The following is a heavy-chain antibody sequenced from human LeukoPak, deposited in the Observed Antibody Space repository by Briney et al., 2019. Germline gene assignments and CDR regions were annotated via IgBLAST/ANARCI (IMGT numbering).Heavy chain of an antibody. CDR3: ARSPGRRSGYSIYGMDV. Sequence: SETLSLTCTVSGGSISSSSYYWGWIRQPPGKGLEWIGSIYYSGSTYYNPSLKSRVTISVDTSKNQFSLKLSSVTAADTAVYYCARSPGRRSGYSIYGMDVWGQGTTVTVSS. D-gene: IGHD3-3*01. J-gene: IGHJ6*02. CDR1: GGSISSSSYY. V-gene: IGHV4-39*01. CDR2: IYYSGST.